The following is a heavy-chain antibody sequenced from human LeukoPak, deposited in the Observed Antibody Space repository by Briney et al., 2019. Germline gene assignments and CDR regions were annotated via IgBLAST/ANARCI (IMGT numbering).Heavy chain of an antibody. V-gene: IGHV1-2*02. CDR1: GYTFTGYY. J-gene: IGHJ3*02. CDR3: ASGLDLRVVVAASWAFDI. D-gene: IGHD2-15*01. CDR2: INPNSGGT. Sequence: GASVKVSCKASGYTFTGYYMHWVRQAPGQGLEWMGWINPNSGGTNYAQKFQGRVTMTRDTSISTAYMELSRLRSDDTAMYYCASGLDLRVVVAASWAFDIWGQGTMVTVSS.